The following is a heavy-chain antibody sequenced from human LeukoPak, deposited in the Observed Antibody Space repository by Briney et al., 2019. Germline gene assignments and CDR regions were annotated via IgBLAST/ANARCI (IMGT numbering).Heavy chain of an antibody. CDR2: INTNTGNP. CDR1: GYTFTSYA. D-gene: IGHD3-22*01. CDR3: ARGIHYYDSSGYYPRLVY. J-gene: IGHJ4*02. Sequence: ASVKVSCKASGYTFTSYAMNWVRQAPGQGLEWMGWINTNTGNPTYAHGFTGRFVFSLDTSVSTAYLQISSLKAEDTAVYYCARGIHYYDSSGYYPRLVYWGQGTLVTVSS. V-gene: IGHV7-4-1*02.